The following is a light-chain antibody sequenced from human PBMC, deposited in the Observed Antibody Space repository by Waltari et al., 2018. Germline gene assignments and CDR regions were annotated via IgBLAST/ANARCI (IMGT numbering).Light chain of an antibody. Sequence: QSALTQPASEAGSPGQSSTISITGTSSDGGGYNYVSWYQQHPGKATKIMIYDVSKRPSGVSNRFSGSKSGNTASLTISGLQAEDEADYYCCSYAGGDVVFGGGTKLTVL. CDR1: SSDGGGYNY. CDR3: CSYAGGDVV. V-gene: IGLV2-23*02. J-gene: IGLJ2*01. CDR2: DVS.